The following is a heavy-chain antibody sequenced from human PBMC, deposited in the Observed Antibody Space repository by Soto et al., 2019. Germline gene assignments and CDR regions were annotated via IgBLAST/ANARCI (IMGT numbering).Heavy chain of an antibody. CDR3: TQGDYDTTGWFDP. V-gene: IGHV1-69*01. Sequence: QVPLVQSGAEVKKPGSSLNISCKASRDTFTSYSINWVRQAPGQGLEWMGGIIPIFGTANYAQKFKDRVTITADESTNTAYMAWTSLRPDDTAVYYCTQGDYDTTGWFDPWGQGTLVTVSS. CDR1: RDTFTSYS. CDR2: IIPIFGTA. J-gene: IGHJ5*02. D-gene: IGHD3-22*01.